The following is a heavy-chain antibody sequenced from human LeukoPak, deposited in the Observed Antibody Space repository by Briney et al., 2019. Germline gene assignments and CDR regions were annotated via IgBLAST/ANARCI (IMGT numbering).Heavy chain of an antibody. V-gene: IGHV1-69*01. J-gene: IGHJ4*02. D-gene: IGHD3-22*01. Sequence: SVKVSCKASGGTFSSYAISWVRHAPEQGLEWMGGIIPIFGTANYAQKFQVRVTITADESTSTAYMELSSLRSEDTAVYYCARGAYDSSGFTFDYWGQGTLVTVSS. CDR1: GGTFSSYA. CDR3: ARGAYDSSGFTFDY. CDR2: IIPIFGTA.